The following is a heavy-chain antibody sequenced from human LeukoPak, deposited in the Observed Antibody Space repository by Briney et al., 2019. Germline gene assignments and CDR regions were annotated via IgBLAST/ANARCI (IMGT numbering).Heavy chain of an antibody. CDR2: ISAIGTDT. CDR3: AKDLRGSSSFDY. D-gene: IGHD1-26*01. J-gene: IGHJ4*02. V-gene: IGHV3-23*01. CDR1: GFTFSTYA. Sequence: GGPLRLSCAASGFTFSTYAMSWVRQAPGKGLEWVSAISAIGTDTYYADSVKGRFTVSRDNSNNTMYLQMNSLRAEDTAIYFCAKDLRGSSSFDYWGQGTLVTVSS.